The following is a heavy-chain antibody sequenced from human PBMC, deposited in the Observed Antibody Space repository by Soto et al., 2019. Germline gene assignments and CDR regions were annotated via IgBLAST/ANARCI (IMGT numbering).Heavy chain of an antibody. Sequence: EVQLLEPGGGLVQPGGSLRLSCAASGFTFSSFFMSWVRQAPGKGLDWVSGIGANGGGTYYADSGKGRFIISRDNSKITLYLQMNSLRAEDTAVYYCARDPNGDYLGAFDFWGQKTMVTVSS. V-gene: IGHV3-23*01. CDR1: GFTFSSFF. CDR2: IGANGGGT. J-gene: IGHJ3*01. CDR3: ARDPNGDYLGAFDF. D-gene: IGHD4-17*01.